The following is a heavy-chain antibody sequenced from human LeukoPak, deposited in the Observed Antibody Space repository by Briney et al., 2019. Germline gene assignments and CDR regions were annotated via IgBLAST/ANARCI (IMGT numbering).Heavy chain of an antibody. Sequence: GGSLRRSCAASGFTFRSYAMIWVRQAPGKGLEWVSGIIDSGDITYYANSVKGRFTISRDNSKNTLYLQMNSLRAEDTAVYYCAKLGEQEVYNYYVGVWGKGTTVAVSS. D-gene: IGHD3-16*01. CDR2: IIDSGDIT. J-gene: IGHJ6*03. V-gene: IGHV3-23*01. CDR3: AKLGEQEVYNYYVGV. CDR1: GFTFRSYA.